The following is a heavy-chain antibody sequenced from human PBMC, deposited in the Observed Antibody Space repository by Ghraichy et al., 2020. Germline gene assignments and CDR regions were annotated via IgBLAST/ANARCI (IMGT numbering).Heavy chain of an antibody. Sequence: SETLSLTCTVSGGSISSHYWTWIRQAPGKRLEWVGQISYRGNTIYNPSLKSRVTISVDRSRTQFSLKLDSMTAADTAVYYCALVRGTYNWFDPWGQGILVAVPS. J-gene: IGHJ5*02. D-gene: IGHD3-10*01. CDR1: GGSISSHY. CDR2: ISYRGNT. V-gene: IGHV4-59*11. CDR3: ALVRGTYNWFDP.